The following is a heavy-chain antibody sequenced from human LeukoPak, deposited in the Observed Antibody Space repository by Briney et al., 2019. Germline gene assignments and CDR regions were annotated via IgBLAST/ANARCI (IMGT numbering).Heavy chain of an antibody. CDR2: MNPNSGNT. CDR3: ARNLPGLHTAVDY. Sequence: ASVKVSCKASGYTFTSYDINWVRQATGQGLEWMGWMNPNSGNTGYAQKFQGRVTMTRNTSISTAYMELSRLGSDDTALYYCARNLPGLHTAVDYWGQGTLVTVSS. V-gene: IGHV1-8*01. D-gene: IGHD5-18*01. CDR1: GYTFTSYD. J-gene: IGHJ4*02.